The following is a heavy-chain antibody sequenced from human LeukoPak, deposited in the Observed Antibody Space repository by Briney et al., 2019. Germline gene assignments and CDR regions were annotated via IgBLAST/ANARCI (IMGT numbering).Heavy chain of an antibody. J-gene: IGHJ5*02. CDR3: ARAYCSSTSCHVDWFDP. D-gene: IGHD2-2*01. CDR2: ISAYNGNT. Sequence: ASVKVSCKASGYTFTSYGISWVRQAPGQGLEWMGWISAYNGNTNYAQKLQGRVTVTTDTSTSTAYMELRSLRSDDTAVYYCARAYCSSTSCHVDWFDPWGQGTLVTVSS. CDR1: GYTFTSYG. V-gene: IGHV1-18*01.